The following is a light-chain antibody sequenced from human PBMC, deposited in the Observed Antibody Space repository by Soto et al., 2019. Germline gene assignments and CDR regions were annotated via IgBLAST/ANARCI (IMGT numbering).Light chain of an antibody. CDR3: QQYYTSSWT. CDR2: QAS. J-gene: IGKJ1*01. V-gene: IGKV1-5*03. Sequence: DIQMTQSPSTLSASVGDRVTITCRASQSISNWLAWYQQKPGKAPQVLIYQASSLQSGVPSRFSGSGSGTEFTLPISSLQPDDFATYYCQQYYTSSWTFGQGTKVEI. CDR1: QSISNW.